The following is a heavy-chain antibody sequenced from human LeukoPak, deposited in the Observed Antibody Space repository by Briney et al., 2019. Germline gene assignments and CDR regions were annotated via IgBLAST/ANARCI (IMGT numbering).Heavy chain of an antibody. J-gene: IGHJ4*02. CDR2: ISWNSGSI. V-gene: IGHV3-9*01. CDR1: GFTFDDYA. Sequence: PGGSLRLSCAASGFTFDDYAMHWVRQAPGKGLEWVSGISWNSGSIGYADSVKGRFTISRDNAKNSLYLQMNSLRAEDTALYYCAKDISPQYSGSYYVSDGYFDYWGQGTLVTVSS. D-gene: IGHD1-26*01. CDR3: AKDISPQYSGSYYVSDGYFDY.